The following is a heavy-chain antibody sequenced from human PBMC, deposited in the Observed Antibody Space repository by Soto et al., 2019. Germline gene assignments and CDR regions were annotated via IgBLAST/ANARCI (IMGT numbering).Heavy chain of an antibody. D-gene: IGHD2-2*01. V-gene: IGHV4-31*03. CDR2: IYNSWDA. CDR3: ASLGYCSSTSCYPPYYGMDV. CDR1: GGSVSDGGFS. J-gene: IGHJ6*02. Sequence: SETLSLTCTVSGGSVSDGGFSWCWIRQHPGKGLEWIGYIYNSWDADYNPSLKSRVTISIDTSKNQFSLKLSSVTAADTAVYYCASLGYCSSTSCYPPYYGMDVWGQGTTVTVSS.